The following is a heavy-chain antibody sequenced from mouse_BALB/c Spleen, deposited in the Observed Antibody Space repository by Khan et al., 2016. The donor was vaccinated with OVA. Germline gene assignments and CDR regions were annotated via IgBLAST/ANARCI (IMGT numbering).Heavy chain of an antibody. V-gene: IGHV2-9*02. CDR2: LWAGGST. CDR3: ARATYLARY. CDR1: GYSLTRYG. D-gene: IGHD3-3*01. Sequence: QVQLQQSGPGLVAPSQSLSITCTVYGYSLTRYGVHWVRQPPGKGLEWLGLLWAGGSTNYNWALMSRLRISIENSKSLVFLIMNSLQTDETALYYCARATYLARYWGQGTTLTVSS. J-gene: IGHJ2*01.